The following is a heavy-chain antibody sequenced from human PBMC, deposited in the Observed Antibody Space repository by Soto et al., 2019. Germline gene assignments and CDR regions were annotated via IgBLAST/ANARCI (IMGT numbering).Heavy chain of an antibody. CDR2: IIPIFGPA. Sequence: QVQLVQSGAEVKKPGSSVKVSCKASGGTLSRSAISWVRQAPGQGLEWMGGIIPIFGPAIYAQKFRGRVCIIADESTRTAYMEMSSLRSEDTAVYYCGTGSSWTKVESWGQGTLVTVSS. J-gene: IGHJ4*02. D-gene: IGHD6-13*01. V-gene: IGHV1-69*01. CDR1: GGTLSRSA. CDR3: GTGSSWTKVES.